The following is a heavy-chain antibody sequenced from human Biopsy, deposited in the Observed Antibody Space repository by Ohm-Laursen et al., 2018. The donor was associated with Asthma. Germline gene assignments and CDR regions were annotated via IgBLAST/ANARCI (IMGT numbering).Heavy chain of an antibody. J-gene: IGHJ5*02. CDR2: INPNSGAT. V-gene: IGHV1-2*06. D-gene: IGHD6-13*01. Sequence: ASVKVSCKASGYPFIGYHIHWIRQAPGQGLEWMGRINPNSGATNYAQKFQGRVTITRDTSISTAYMEVSRLRSDDTAVYYCARGQKSAGDRWFDPWGQGTLVTVSS. CDR3: ARGQKSAGDRWFDP. CDR1: GYPFIGYH.